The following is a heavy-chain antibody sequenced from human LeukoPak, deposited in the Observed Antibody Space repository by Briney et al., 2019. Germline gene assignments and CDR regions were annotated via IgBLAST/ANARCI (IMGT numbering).Heavy chain of an antibody. Sequence: APVEVSCKASGYTFTGYYMHWVRQAPGQGLEWMGWINPNSGGTNYAQNFQGRVTMTRDTSTSTVYMELSSLRSEDTAVYYCVKVRDGYNDAYDIWGQGTMVTVLS. V-gene: IGHV1-2*02. CDR2: INPNSGGT. D-gene: IGHD5-24*01. CDR3: VKVRDGYNDAYDI. J-gene: IGHJ3*02. CDR1: GYTFTGYY.